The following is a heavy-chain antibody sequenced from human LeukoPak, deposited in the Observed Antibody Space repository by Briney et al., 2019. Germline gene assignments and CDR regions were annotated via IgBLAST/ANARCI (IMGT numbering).Heavy chain of an antibody. CDR3: TAGTGRSDFDY. Sequence: GGSLRLSCAASGFTFNNAWMSRVRQAPGKGLEWVGRIKRKGDGGTIDYAAPVKGRLTISRDDSKNTLYLQMNSLKSEDTAVYYCTAGTGRSDFDYWGQGTLVTVSS. D-gene: IGHD3/OR15-3a*01. CDR1: GFTFNNAW. V-gene: IGHV3-15*01. CDR2: IKRKGDGGTI. J-gene: IGHJ4*02.